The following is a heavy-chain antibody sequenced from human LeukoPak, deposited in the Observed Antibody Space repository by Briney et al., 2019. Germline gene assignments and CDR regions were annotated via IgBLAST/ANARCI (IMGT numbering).Heavy chain of an antibody. CDR2: ISTTSSYI. CDR3: ARDRSTNSYAEYFFDY. J-gene: IGHJ4*02. CDR1: GFTFSRYS. Sequence: GGSLRLSCAASGFTFSRYSMNWVRQAPGKGLELVSSISTTSSYIYYADSVKGRFTISRDNAKNSLFLQMNSLRAEDTALYYCARDRSTNSYAEYFFDYWGQGTLVTVSS. D-gene: IGHD5-18*01. V-gene: IGHV3-21*01.